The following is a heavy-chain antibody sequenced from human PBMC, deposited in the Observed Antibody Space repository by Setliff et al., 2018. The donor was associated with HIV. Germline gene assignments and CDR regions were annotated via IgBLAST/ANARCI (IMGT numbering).Heavy chain of an antibody. D-gene: IGHD3-3*01. CDR2: INHSGST. CDR1: GGSFSDYY. V-gene: IGHV4-34*01. Sequence: PSETLSLTCAVYGGSFSDYYWSWIRQPPGKGLEWIGEINHSGSTNYNPSLKSRATISIDTSNNQFALKLSSVSAADTAVYYCTRGRSITIFGVAYFDFWGQGTQVTVSS. J-gene: IGHJ4*02. CDR3: TRGRSITIFGVAYFDF.